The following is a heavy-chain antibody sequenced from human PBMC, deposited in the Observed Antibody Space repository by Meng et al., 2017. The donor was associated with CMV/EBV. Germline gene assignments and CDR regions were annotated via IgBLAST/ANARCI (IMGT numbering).Heavy chain of an antibody. V-gene: IGHV3-48*04. Sequence: GESLKISCAASGFTFSSYSVNWVRQAPGKGLEWVSYISSRSSTIYYADSVKGRFTISRDNAKTSLYLQMNSLRAEDTSVYYCARDGGYCTNGVCYPDYWGQGTLVTVSS. CDR1: GFTFSSYS. J-gene: IGHJ4*02. D-gene: IGHD2-8*01. CDR2: ISSRSSTI. CDR3: ARDGGYCTNGVCYPDY.